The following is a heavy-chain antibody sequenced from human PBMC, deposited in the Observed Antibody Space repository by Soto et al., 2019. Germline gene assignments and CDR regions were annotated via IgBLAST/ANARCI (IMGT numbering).Heavy chain of an antibody. Sequence: TGGSLRLSCAASGFTFSNYWMHWVRQAPGKGLVWISRINTDGSTTSYADSVKGRFTISRDNAKNTLFLQMNSLRAEDTAVYYCARDLTTLGTPGDDFDYWGQGTLVTVSS. CDR1: GFTFSNYW. V-gene: IGHV3-74*01. CDR3: ARDLTTLGTPGDDFDY. CDR2: INTDGSTT. D-gene: IGHD4-4*01. J-gene: IGHJ4*02.